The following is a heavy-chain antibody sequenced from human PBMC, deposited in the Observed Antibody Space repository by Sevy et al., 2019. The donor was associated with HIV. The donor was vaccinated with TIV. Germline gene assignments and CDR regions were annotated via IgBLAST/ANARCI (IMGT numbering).Heavy chain of an antibody. V-gene: IGHV1-2*06. Sequence: ASVKVSCKASGYTFTDYYMHWVRQAPGQGLEWMGRINPNSGGTNYAQKFQGRVTMTRDTSISTAYMELSRLRSDDTAVYYWATDIGQALGELSVYGYWGQGTLVTVSS. CDR1: GYTFTDYY. J-gene: IGHJ4*02. D-gene: IGHD3-16*02. CDR2: INPNSGGT. CDR3: ATDIGQALGELSVYGY.